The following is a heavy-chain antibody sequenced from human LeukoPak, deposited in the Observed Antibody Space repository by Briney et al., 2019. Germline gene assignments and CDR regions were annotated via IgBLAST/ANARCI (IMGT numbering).Heavy chain of an antibody. CDR3: ASHSYSSSWYVDV. D-gene: IGHD6-13*01. Sequence: SETLSLTCAVYGGYFSCYYWSWIRQPPGQGLEWSGEINHSRSTNYNPSLKSRVTISVDTSKNQFSLKLSSVTAADTAVYYCASHSYSSSWYVDVWGKGNTVTVSS. CDR1: GGYFSCYY. CDR2: INHSRST. V-gene: IGHV4-34*01. J-gene: IGHJ6*03.